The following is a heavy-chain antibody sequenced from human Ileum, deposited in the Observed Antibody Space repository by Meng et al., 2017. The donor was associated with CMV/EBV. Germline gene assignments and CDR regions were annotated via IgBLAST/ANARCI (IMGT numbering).Heavy chain of an antibody. J-gene: IGHJ4*02. V-gene: IGHV4-34*01. D-gene: IGHD3-10*01. CDR1: AGSCGRSY. CDR2: INHGGGT. CDR3: ARSPFSSTWFGETYDY. Sequence: QLPLDRGGPELWMPQGCWSLASAGDAGSCGRSYWSCIRQPPGKGLGWSGEINHGGGTNSNPSLKRRVTLSVDTAKNQFSLIVSSVTAADTAVYYCARSPFSSTWFGETYDYWGQGVLVTVSS.